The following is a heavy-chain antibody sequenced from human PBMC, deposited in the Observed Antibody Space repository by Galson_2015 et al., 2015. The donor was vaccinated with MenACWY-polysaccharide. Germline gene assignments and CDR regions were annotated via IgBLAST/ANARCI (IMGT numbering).Heavy chain of an antibody. CDR2: IQYDGSKI. V-gene: IGHV3-33*01. CDR3: AREGSRVVVRAFDP. Sequence: LILSCAASGSRFSNSGMHWVRQAPGKGLEWVAVIQYDGSKIVYADSVKGRFTISRDNSKNTLFRKMNSLGAEATAVYYWAREGSRVVVRAFDPWGQGTIVSVAA. CDR1: GSRFSNSG. J-gene: IGHJ3*01. D-gene: IGHD2-15*01.